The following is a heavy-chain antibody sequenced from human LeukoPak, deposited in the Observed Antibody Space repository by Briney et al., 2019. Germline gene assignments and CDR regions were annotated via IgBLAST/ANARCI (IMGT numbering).Heavy chain of an antibody. CDR1: GYTFTGYY. Sequence: ASVKVSCKASGYTFTGYYMHWVRQAPGQGLEWMGRIIPNSGATNYAQKFQGRVTMTRDTSISTAYMELSSLRSDDTAVYYCATLSSSWYGYYFDYWGQGTLVTVSS. CDR2: IIPNSGAT. D-gene: IGHD6-13*01. CDR3: ATLSSSWYGYYFDY. V-gene: IGHV1-2*06. J-gene: IGHJ4*02.